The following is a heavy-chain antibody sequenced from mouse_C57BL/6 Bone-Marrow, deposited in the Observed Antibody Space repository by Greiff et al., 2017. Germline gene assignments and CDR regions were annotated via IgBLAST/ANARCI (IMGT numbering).Heavy chain of an antibody. V-gene: IGHV3-2*02. CDR3: SRASYYYGDSLDY. CDR2: ITYSGST. CDR1: GYSITSDYA. Sequence: EVKLQESGPGLVKPSQSLSLTCTVTGYSITSDYAWHWIRQFPGNKLEWMGYITYSGSTSYSPSLKSRISITRDTSKNPFFLQLNSVTTEDTATYYCSRASYYYGDSLDYWGQGTTLTVSS. D-gene: IGHD1-1*02. J-gene: IGHJ2*01.